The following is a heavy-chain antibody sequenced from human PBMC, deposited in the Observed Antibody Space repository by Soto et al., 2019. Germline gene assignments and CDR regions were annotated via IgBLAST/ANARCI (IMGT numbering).Heavy chain of an antibody. CDR3: AKDGVGYYDSSGYPVGEDAFDI. CDR1: GFTFSSYG. D-gene: IGHD3-22*01. CDR2: ISYDGSNK. V-gene: IGHV3-30*18. Sequence: QVQLVESGGGMVQPGRSPRLSCAASGFTFSSYGMHWVRQAPGKGLEWVAVISYDGSNKYYADSVKGRFTISRDNSKNTLYLQMNSLRAEDTAVYYCAKDGVGYYDSSGYPVGEDAFDIWGQGTMVTVSS. J-gene: IGHJ3*02.